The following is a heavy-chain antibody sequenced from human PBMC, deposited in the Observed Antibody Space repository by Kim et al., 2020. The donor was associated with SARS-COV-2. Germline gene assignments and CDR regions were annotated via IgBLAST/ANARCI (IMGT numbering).Heavy chain of an antibody. CDR1: GGSISSSSYY. J-gene: IGHJ4*02. Sequence: SETLSLTCTVSGGSISSSSYYWGWIRQPPGKGLEWIGSIYYSGSTYYNPSLKSRVTISVDTSKNQFSLKLSSVTAADTAVYYCARGSGSYYDDTKCYFDYWGQGTLVTVSS. D-gene: IGHD1-26*01. CDR3: ARGSGSYYDDTKCYFDY. V-gene: IGHV4-39*07. CDR2: IYYSGST.